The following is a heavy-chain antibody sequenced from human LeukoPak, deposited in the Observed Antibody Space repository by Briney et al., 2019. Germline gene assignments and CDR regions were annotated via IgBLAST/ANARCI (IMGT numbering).Heavy chain of an antibody. CDR3: ARGGRGLVVVPAANDAFDI. Sequence: PSETLSLTCTVSGGSISSGGYYWSWIRQPPGKGLEWIGEINHSGSTNYNPSLKSRVTISVDTSKNQFSLKLSSVTAADTAVYYCARGGRGLVVVPAANDAFDIWGQGTMVTVSS. J-gene: IGHJ3*02. D-gene: IGHD2-2*01. CDR1: GGSISSGGYY. V-gene: IGHV4-61*08. CDR2: INHSGST.